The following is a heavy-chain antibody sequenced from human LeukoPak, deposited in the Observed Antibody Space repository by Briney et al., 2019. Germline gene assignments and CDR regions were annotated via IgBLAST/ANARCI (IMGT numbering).Heavy chain of an antibody. J-gene: IGHJ6*02. V-gene: IGHV1-69*01. D-gene: IGHD3/OR15-3a*01. CDR3: ARDGMSMDFYYYYGMDV. Sequence: SVKVSCKASGGTFSSYAFSWVRQAPGQGLEWMGGIIPIVGTTNYAQMFQGRVTITADESTSTAYMELSSLRSEDTAVYYCARDGMSMDFYYYYGMDVWGQGTTVTVSS. CDR1: GGTFSSYA. CDR2: IIPIVGTT.